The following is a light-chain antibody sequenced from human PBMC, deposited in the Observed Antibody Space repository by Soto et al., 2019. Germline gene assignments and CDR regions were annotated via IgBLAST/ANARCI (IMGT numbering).Light chain of an antibody. J-gene: IGLJ1*01. CDR3: FSYAGSYTFV. CDR2: DVT. CDR1: SSDVGSYNL. V-gene: IGLV2-23*02. Sequence: QSVLTQPASVSGSPGQSITISCTGTSSDVGSYNLVSWYQQHPGKVPKIMIYDVTTRPSGIPDRFSGSKSGNTASLTISGLQAEDEADYYCFSYAGSYTFVFGTGTKVTVL.